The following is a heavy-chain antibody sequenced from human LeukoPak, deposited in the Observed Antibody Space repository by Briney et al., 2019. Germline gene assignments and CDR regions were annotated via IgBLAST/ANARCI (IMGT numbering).Heavy chain of an antibody. D-gene: IGHD4-11*01. CDR1: GGSISSGDYY. Sequence: PSQTLSLTCTVPGGSISSGDYYWRWIRQPPGKGLEWIGYIYYSGSTYYNPSLKSRVTISVDTSKNQFSLKLSSVTAADTAVYYCARAVPKWVPYYFDYWGQGTLVTVSS. CDR3: ARAVPKWVPYYFDY. V-gene: IGHV4-30-4*01. J-gene: IGHJ4*02. CDR2: IYYSGST.